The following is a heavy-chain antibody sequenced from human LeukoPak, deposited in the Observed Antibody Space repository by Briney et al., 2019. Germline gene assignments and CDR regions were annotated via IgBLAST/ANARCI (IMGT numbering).Heavy chain of an antibody. D-gene: IGHD3-10*01. V-gene: IGHV7-4-1*02. Sequence: ASVKVSCKASGYTFTSYAMNWVRQAPGQGLEWMGWINTNTGNPTYAQGFTGRFVFSLDTSVSTAYLQISSLKAEDTAVYYCARDPSGWPVEARLDYWGQGTLVTVSS. CDR2: INTNTGNP. J-gene: IGHJ4*02. CDR1: GYTFTSYA. CDR3: ARDPSGWPVEARLDY.